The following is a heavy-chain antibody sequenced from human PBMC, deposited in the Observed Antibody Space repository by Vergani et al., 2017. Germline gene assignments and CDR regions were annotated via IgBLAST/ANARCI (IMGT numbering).Heavy chain of an antibody. Sequence: QVQLVQSGAEVKKPGSSVKVSCKASGGTFSSYAISWVRQAPGQGLEWMGRIIPIFGTAHYAQKFQGRVTITADESTSTAYMELSSLRSEDTAVYYCARSCSGGSCYLYYYYGMDVWGQGTTVTVSS. CDR2: IIPIFGTA. V-gene: IGHV1-69*13. J-gene: IGHJ6*02. CDR1: GGTFSSYA. CDR3: ARSCSGGSCYLYYYYGMDV. D-gene: IGHD2-15*01.